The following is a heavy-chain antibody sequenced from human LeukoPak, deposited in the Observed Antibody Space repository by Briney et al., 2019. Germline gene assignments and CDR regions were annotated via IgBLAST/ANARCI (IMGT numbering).Heavy chain of an antibody. CDR3: ARAASEGALTGGHFDY. CDR1: GGTFSSYA. D-gene: IGHD7-27*01. CDR2: IILILGIA. J-gene: IGHJ4*02. V-gene: IGHV1-69*04. Sequence: GSSVKVSCKASGGTFSSYAISWVRQAPGQGLEWMGRIILILGIANYAQKFQGRVTITADKSTSTAYMELSSLRSEDTAVYYCARAASEGALTGGHFDYWGQGTLVTVSS.